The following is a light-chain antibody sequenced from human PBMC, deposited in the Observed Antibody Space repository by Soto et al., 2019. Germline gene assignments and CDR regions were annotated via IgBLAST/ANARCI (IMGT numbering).Light chain of an antibody. CDR2: GPS. J-gene: IGKJ1*01. CDR1: QGVNTY. V-gene: IGKV3-15*01. CDR3: QHYVTSLTT. Sequence: EIVMTQSPATLSVSPGERATLFCRASQGVNTYLAWYQQKPGQAPRLLIYGPSTRATGIPARFSGSGSGTEFTLTISSLQSEDFAVYYCQHYVTSLTTFGQGTRVEIK.